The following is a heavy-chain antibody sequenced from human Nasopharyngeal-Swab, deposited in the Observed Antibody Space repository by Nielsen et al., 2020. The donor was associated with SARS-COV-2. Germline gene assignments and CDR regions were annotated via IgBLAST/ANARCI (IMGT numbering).Heavy chain of an antibody. V-gene: IGHV4-59*12. CDR2: SYYSGST. J-gene: IGHJ6*02. Sequence: SETLSLTCTVSGGSISTYYWSWIRQPPGKGLEWIGYSYYSGSTNYNPSLKSRVTISVDTSKNQFSLKLSSVTAADTAVYYCARGSPRSGMDVWGQGTTVTVSS. CDR1: GGSISTYY. CDR3: ARGSPRSGMDV. D-gene: IGHD6-6*01.